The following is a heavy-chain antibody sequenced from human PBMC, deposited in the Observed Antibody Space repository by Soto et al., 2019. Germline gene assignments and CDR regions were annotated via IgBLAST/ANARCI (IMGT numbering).Heavy chain of an antibody. CDR3: ATTESGTHPIY. D-gene: IGHD2-2*01. CDR2: LYYSGST. Sequence: PSETLSLTCTVSGGSVSSGSYYWSWIRQPPGKGLEWIGYLYYSGSTNYNPSLKSRVTISVDTSKNQFSLKLNSVTAADTAVYYCATTESGTHPIYWGQGTLVTVS. CDR1: GGSVSSGSYY. J-gene: IGHJ4*02. V-gene: IGHV4-61*01.